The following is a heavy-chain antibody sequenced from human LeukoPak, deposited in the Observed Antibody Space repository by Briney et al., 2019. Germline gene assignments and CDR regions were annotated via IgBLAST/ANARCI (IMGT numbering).Heavy chain of an antibody. CDR2: SRNKAKSYTT. D-gene: IGHD6-19*01. Sequence: GGSLRLSCVVSGFTFSDHFLDWVRQAPGKGLEWVGRSRNKAKSYTTEYAASVKGRFTISRDDSKNSLYLQMNSLKTEDTAVYYCVRVGSVAGSDYLDYWGQGTPVTVSP. CDR1: GFTFSDHF. CDR3: VRVGSVAGSDYLDY. J-gene: IGHJ4*02. V-gene: IGHV3-72*01.